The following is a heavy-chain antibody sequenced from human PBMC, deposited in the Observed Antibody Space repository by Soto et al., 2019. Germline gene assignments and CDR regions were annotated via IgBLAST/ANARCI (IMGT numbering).Heavy chain of an antibody. CDR1: GGSISSYY. CDR2: IFYSGST. Sequence: QVQLQESGPGLVKPSETLSLTCTVSGGSISSYYWSWIRQPPGQGLEWIGFIFYSGSTSYNPSLTGLASIPIAPSAYQFSLKLNSVTAADTAVYYCASMIGDPVLSFDSWGQGTLVAVSS. CDR3: ASMIGDPVLSFDS. D-gene: IGHD3-10*02. J-gene: IGHJ5*01. V-gene: IGHV4-59*01.